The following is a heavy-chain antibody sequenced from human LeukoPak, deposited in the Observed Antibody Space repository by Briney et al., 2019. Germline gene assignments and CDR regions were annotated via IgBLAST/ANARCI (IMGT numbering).Heavy chain of an antibody. Sequence: ASVKVSCKASGGTFSSYAISWVRQAPGRGLEWMGGIIPIFGTANYAQKFQGRVTITADESTSTAYMELSSLRSEDTAVYYCARDGREYYYDSSGFYYWGQGTLVTVSS. D-gene: IGHD3-22*01. CDR1: GGTFSSYA. CDR3: ARDGREYYYDSSGFYY. V-gene: IGHV1-69*13. CDR2: IIPIFGTA. J-gene: IGHJ4*02.